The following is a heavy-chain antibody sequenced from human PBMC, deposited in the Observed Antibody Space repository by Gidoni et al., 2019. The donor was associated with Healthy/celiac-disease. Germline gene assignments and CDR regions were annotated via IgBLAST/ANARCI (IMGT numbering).Heavy chain of an antibody. J-gene: IGHJ4*02. CDR3: ARVGGGSYYTTDY. Sequence: QVQLQESGPGLVKPSGPLSLTCAVSGGSISSSNWWSWVRQPPGKGLEWIGENYHSGSTNYNPSPKSRVTISVDKSKNQFSLKLSSVTAADTAVYYCARVGGGSYYTTDYWGQGTLVTVSS. CDR1: GGSISSSNW. CDR2: NYHSGST. D-gene: IGHD3-10*01. V-gene: IGHV4-4*02.